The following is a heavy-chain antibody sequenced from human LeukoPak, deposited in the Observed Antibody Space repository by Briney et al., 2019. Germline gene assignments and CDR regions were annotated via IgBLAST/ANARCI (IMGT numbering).Heavy chain of an antibody. D-gene: IGHD5-12*01. V-gene: IGHV1-69*01. CDR3: ARDRRGDGYAGY. J-gene: IGHJ4*02. CDR1: GGTFSSYA. Sequence: SVKVSCKASGGTFSSYAISCVRQAPGQGLGWMGGIIPIFGTANYAQKFQGRVTITADESTSTAYMELSSLRSEDTAVYYCARDRRGDGYAGYWGQGTLVTVSS. CDR2: IIPIFGTA.